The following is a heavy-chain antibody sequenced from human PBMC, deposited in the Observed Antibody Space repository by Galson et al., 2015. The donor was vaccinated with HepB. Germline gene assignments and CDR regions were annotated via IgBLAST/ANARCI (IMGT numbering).Heavy chain of an antibody. CDR2: ISGSGGST. J-gene: IGHJ4*02. CDR1: GFTFSSYA. CDR3: AKKKGSYSSSWAIDY. D-gene: IGHD6-13*01. V-gene: IGHV3-23*01. Sequence: SLRLSCAASGFTFSSYAMSWVRQAPGKGLEWVSAISGSGGSTYYADSVKGRFTISRDNSKNTLYLQMNSLRAEDTAVYYCAKKKGSYSSSWAIDYWGQGTLVTVSS.